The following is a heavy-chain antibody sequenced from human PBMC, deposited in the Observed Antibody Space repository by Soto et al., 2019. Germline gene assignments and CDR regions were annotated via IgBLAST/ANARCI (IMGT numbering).Heavy chain of an antibody. V-gene: IGHV4-61*01. CDR2: GSYSGTT. J-gene: IGHJ4*02. Sequence: SEPLSLTCTVSGVSVSSGSFYWAWIRQPPGKGLEWIGFGSYSGTTNYKPSLKSRVTITDDTARSQISLKVSSLTAADTAVYYCARGATVTHYDYWRQRTLVTVSS. D-gene: IGHD4-17*01. CDR3: ARGATVTHYDY. CDR1: GVSVSSGSFY.